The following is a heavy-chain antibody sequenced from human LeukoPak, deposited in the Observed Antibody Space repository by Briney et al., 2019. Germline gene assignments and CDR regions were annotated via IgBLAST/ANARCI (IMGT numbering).Heavy chain of an antibody. CDR1: GYTFTGYY. Sequence: ASVTVSCKASGYTFTGYYMHWIRPAPGQGLEWMGWINPNSGGTNYAQRFQGRVTMTRDTSITTAYMELSRLKSDDTAVYYCASVVGAPDSSWSRDWFDPWGQGTLVTVSS. V-gene: IGHV1-2*02. J-gene: IGHJ5*02. CDR2: INPNSGGT. CDR3: ASVVGAPDSSWSRDWFDP. D-gene: IGHD6-13*01.